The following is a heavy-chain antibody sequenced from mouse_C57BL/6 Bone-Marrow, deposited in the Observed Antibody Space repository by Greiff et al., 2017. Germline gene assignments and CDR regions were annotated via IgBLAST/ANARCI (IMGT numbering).Heavy chain of an antibody. CDR1: GFTFSSYG. Sequence: EVQRVESGGDLVKPGGSLKLSCAASGFTFSSYGMSWVRQTPDKRLEWVATISSGGSYTYYPDSVKGRFTISRDNAKNTLYLQMSSLKSEDTAMYYCARQSYYGNPFAYWGQGTLVTVSA. D-gene: IGHD2-1*01. J-gene: IGHJ3*01. V-gene: IGHV5-6*01. CDR3: ARQSYYGNPFAY. CDR2: ISSGGSYT.